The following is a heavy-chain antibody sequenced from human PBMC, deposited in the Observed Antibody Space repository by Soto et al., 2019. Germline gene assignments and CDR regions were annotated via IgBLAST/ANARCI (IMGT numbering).Heavy chain of an antibody. Sequence: GESLKISCKGSGYSFTSYWIGWVRQMPGKGLEWMGIIYPGDSDTRYSPSFQGQVTISADKSISTAYLQWSSLKASDTATYYCARLVVVAAPAYYYYYGMDVWGQGTTVTVSS. J-gene: IGHJ6*02. D-gene: IGHD2-15*01. V-gene: IGHV5-51*01. CDR2: IYPGDSDT. CDR3: ARLVVVAAPAYYYYYGMDV. CDR1: GYSFTSYW.